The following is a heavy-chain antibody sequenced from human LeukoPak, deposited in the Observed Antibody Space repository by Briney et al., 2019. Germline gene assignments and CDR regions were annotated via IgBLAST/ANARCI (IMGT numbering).Heavy chain of an antibody. V-gene: IGHV3-66*01. CDR2: IYSGGST. J-gene: IGHJ3*02. CDR3: ARDRPLYYYDSSDAFDI. CDR1: GFTVSSNY. D-gene: IGHD3-22*01. Sequence: GGSLRLSCAASGFTVSSNYMSWVRQAPGKGLEWVSVIYSGGSTYYADSVKGRFTISRDNSKNTLYLQMNSLRAEDTAVYYCARDRPLYYYDSSDAFDIWGQGTMVTVSS.